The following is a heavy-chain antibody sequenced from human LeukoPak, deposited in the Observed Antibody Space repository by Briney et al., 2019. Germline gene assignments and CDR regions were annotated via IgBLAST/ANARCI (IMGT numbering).Heavy chain of an antibody. D-gene: IGHD2-8*01. V-gene: IGHV1-2*02. Sequence: ASVTVSFKASGYTFTGYYMHWVRQAPGQGLEGMGWINPNSGGTNYAQKFQGRVTMTRDTSISTAYMELSRLRSDDTAVYYCARGYCTNGVCYYFDYWGQGTLVTVSS. CDR3: ARGYCTNGVCYYFDY. CDR2: INPNSGGT. J-gene: IGHJ4*02. CDR1: GYTFTGYY.